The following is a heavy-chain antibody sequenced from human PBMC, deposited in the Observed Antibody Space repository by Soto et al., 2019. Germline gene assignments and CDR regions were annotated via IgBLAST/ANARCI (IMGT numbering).Heavy chain of an antibody. CDR1: GGSFSDYY. V-gene: IGHV4-34*01. CDR2: INHSGST. Sequence: QVQLQPWGAGLLKPSETLSLTCAVYGGSFSDYYWTWIRQPPGKGLEWIGEINHSGSTTYNPSLKSRVTISVDTSKNQFSLKLSSVTAADTAVYYCARGPNIRTFDYWGHGTLFTVSS. J-gene: IGHJ4*01. CDR3: ARGPNIRTFDY.